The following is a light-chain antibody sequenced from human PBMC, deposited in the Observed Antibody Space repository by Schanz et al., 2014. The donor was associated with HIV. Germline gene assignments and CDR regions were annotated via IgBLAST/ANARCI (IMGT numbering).Light chain of an antibody. V-gene: IGLV1-51*01. J-gene: IGLJ2*01. CDR2: DNN. CDR1: TSNIAHNF. Sequence: QSVLTQPPSVSAAPGQKVTISCSGSTSNIAHNFVSWYQQLPGTAPKLLIYDNNKRPSGIPDRFSGSKTGTSATLAITGLQTEDEADYYCATWDTFLNGVVFGGGTKLTVL. CDR3: ATWDTFLNGVV.